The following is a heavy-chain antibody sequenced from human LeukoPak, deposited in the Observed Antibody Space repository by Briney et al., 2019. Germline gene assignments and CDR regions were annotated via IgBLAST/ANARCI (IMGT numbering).Heavy chain of an antibody. V-gene: IGHV3-30*02. CDR1: GFTFSSYG. D-gene: IGHD3-22*01. Sequence: PGGSLRLSCAASGFTFSSYGMHWVRQAPGKGLEWVAFIRYDGSKKYYADSVKGRFTISRDNSKNTLYLQMNSLRTEDTAVYYCAKGGYDSSGHNYLHYWGQGTLVTVSS. J-gene: IGHJ4*02. CDR3: AKGGYDSSGHNYLHY. CDR2: IRYDGSKK.